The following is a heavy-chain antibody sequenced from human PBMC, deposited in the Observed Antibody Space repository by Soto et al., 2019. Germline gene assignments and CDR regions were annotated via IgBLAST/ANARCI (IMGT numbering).Heavy chain of an antibody. CDR2: ISGSGGST. V-gene: IGHV3-23*01. CDR3: AKDLNFEWTYYYFDY. J-gene: IGHJ4*02. Sequence: GGSLRLSCAASGFTFSSYAMSWVRQAPGKGLEWVSAISGSGGSTYYADSVKGRFTISRDNSKNTLYLQMNSLRAEDTAVYYCAKDLNFEWTYYYFDYWGQGTLVTVSS. CDR1: GFTFSSYA. D-gene: IGHD3-3*01.